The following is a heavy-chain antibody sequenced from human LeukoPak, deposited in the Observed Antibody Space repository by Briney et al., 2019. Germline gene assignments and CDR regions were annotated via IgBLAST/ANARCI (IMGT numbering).Heavy chain of an antibody. CDR1: GGPISSSSYY. CDR2: MYYTGST. Sequence: PSETLSLTCTVSGGPISSSSYYWGWIRQPPGKGLEWIGSMYYTGSTYYNPSLKSRLTMSVDTSKNQFSLKLSSVTAADTAVYFCARHQLYYFDYWGQGTLVTVSS. V-gene: IGHV4-39*01. CDR3: ARHQLYYFDY. J-gene: IGHJ4*02. D-gene: IGHD6-6*01.